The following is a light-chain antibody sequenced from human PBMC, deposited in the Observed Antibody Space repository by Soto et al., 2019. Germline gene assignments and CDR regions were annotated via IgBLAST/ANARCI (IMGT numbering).Light chain of an antibody. CDR3: AAWDGSLNHIL. Sequence: QSVLTQPPSASGTPGQGVAISCSGSSSNMGSNTVNWYQHLPGTAPKLLIYNDNQRPSGVPDRFFGSKSGTSASLAITGLQSEDEDDYYCAAWDGSLNHILFGGGTKVTVL. J-gene: IGLJ2*01. V-gene: IGLV1-44*01. CDR2: NDN. CDR1: SSNMGSNT.